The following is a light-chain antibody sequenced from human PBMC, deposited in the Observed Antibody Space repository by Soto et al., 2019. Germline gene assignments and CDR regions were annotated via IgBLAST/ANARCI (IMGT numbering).Light chain of an antibody. CDR2: AAS. J-gene: IGKJ4*01. CDR1: QSIGRY. V-gene: IGKV1-39*01. CDR3: QKSHITPLT. Sequence: EIQMTQSPSALSASAGDRGTSNFLASQSIGRYLNWYQQKPGKAPKVLIHAASSLQGGVPSRFSGSGSGTDFTLTISSLQPEDFATYYCQKSHITPLTFGGGTKVDIK.